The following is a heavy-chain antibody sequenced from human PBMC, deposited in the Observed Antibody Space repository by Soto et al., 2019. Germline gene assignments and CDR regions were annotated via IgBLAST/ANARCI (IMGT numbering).Heavy chain of an antibody. V-gene: IGHV3-48*01. CDR2: IKRDSTVI. D-gene: IGHD3-16*01. Sequence: PGGSLRLSCAASGFTFSSYGMHWVRQAPGKGLEWVSAIKRDSTVINYADSVKGRFTISRDNARNSLSLQMNSLRAEDTAVYYCLNGDYYVGPGTLVTVSS. CDR3: LNGDYY. CDR1: GFTFSSYG. J-gene: IGHJ4*02.